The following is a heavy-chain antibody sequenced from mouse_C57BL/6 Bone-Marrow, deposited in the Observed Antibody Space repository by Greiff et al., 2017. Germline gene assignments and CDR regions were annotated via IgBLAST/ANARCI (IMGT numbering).Heavy chain of an antibody. CDR1: GYTFTDYY. V-gene: IGHV1-76*01. CDR2: IYPGSGNT. Sequence: QVQLQQSGAELVRPGASVKLSCKASGYTFTDYYINWVKQRPGQGLEWIARIYPGSGNTYYNEKFKGKATLTAEKSSSTAYMQLRSLTSEDSAVYFCARTSSAWFAYWGQGTLVTVSA. J-gene: IGHJ3*01. CDR3: ARTSSAWFAY. D-gene: IGHD3-1*01.